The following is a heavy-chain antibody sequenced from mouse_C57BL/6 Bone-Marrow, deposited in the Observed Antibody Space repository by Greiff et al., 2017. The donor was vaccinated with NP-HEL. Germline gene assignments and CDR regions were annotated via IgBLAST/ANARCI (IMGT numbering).Heavy chain of an antibody. CDR2: IYPGDGDT. CDR1: GYAFSSYW. D-gene: IGHD1-1*01. CDR3: ARGNPGQSGSSLYYFDY. V-gene: IGHV1-80*01. Sequence: VMLVESGAELVKPGASVKISCKASGYAFSSYWMNWVKQRPGKGLEWIGQIYPGDGDTNYNGKFKGKATLTADKSSSTAYMQLSSLTSEDSAVYFCARGNPGQSGSSLYYFDYWGQGTTLTVSS. J-gene: IGHJ2*01.